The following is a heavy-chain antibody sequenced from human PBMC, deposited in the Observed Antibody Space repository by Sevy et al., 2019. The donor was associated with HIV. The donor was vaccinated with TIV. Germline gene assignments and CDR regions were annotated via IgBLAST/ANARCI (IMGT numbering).Heavy chain of an antibody. V-gene: IGHV1-18*04. CDR1: GYTFTSYG. CDR3: ARDGGYDSSGYFDY. CDR2: ISAYNGNT. D-gene: IGHD3-22*01. J-gene: IGHJ4*02. Sequence: ASVKVSCKASGYTFTSYGISWVRQAPGQGLEWMGWISAYNGNTNYAQKLQGRVTMTTDTSTSAAYMELRSLRSDDTAVYYCARDGGYDSSGYFDYWGQGTLVTVSS.